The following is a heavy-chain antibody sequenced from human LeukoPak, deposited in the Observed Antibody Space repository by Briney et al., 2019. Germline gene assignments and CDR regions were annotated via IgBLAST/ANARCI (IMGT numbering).Heavy chain of an antibody. J-gene: IGHJ4*02. Sequence: PSETLSLTCAVYGGSFSGYYWSWIRQPPGKGLEWIGEINHSGSTNYNPSLKSRVTISVDTSKNQFSLQLNSVTPEDTAVYYCARDLESGSYEHYFDYWGQGTLVTVSS. D-gene: IGHD1-26*01. CDR2: INHSGST. V-gene: IGHV4-34*01. CDR1: GGSFSGYY. CDR3: ARDLESGSYEHYFDY.